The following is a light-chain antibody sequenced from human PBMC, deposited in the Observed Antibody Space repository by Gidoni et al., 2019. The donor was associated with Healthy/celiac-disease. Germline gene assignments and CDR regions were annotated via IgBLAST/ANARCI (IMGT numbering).Light chain of an antibody. V-gene: IGLV2-14*03. J-gene: IGLJ3*02. Sequence: QSALTQPASVSRSPGPSITISCTGTISDVGGYNYVSWYQQHPGKAPKLMIYDVSNRLSGVSNRFSGSKSGNTASLTISGLQAEDEADYYCSSYTSSSTPNWVFGGGTKLTVL. CDR2: DVS. CDR3: SSYTSSSTPNWV. CDR1: ISDVGGYNY.